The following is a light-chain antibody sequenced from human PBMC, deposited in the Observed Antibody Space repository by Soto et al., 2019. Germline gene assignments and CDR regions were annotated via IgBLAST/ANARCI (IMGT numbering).Light chain of an antibody. CDR3: QQYNNWPLT. V-gene: IGKV3-15*01. CDR2: GAS. CDR1: QTVNNN. Sequence: ELVIPRSQATLSFSPGERATLSARPSQTVNNNLAWYQQKPGQAPRLLIYGASARATGIPARFSGSGSGTEFTLTISSLQSEDFAVYYCQQYNNWPLTFGGGTKVEIK. J-gene: IGKJ4*01.